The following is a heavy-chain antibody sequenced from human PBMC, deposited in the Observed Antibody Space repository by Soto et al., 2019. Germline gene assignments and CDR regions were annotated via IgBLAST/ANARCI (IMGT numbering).Heavy chain of an antibody. D-gene: IGHD3-22*01. J-gene: IGHJ4*02. CDR2: INTSGGST. CDR1: GFTFSTYA. CDR3: AKAKDDSSGYYRPLIDY. Sequence: GGSLRLSCAASGFTFSTYAMTWVRQAPGKGLEWVSTINTSGGSTYYADSVKGRFTISRDNSKNTLYLQMNSLRAEDTAVYYCAKAKDDSSGYYRPLIDYWGQGTLVTVSS. V-gene: IGHV3-23*01.